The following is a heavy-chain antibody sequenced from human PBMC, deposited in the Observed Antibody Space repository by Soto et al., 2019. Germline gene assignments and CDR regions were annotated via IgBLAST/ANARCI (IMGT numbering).Heavy chain of an antibody. D-gene: IGHD1-26*01. CDR2: ISGSGGST. CDR1: GFTFSSYA. CDR3: ARRGSGSYYDY. J-gene: IGHJ4*02. Sequence: EVQLLESGGGLVQPGGSLRLSCAASGFTFSSYAMSWVRQAPGKGLERVSVISGSGGSTYYADSVKGRFTISRDNSKNMLNLQMNSLRAEDTAVYYCARRGSGSYYDYWGQGTLVTVSS. V-gene: IGHV3-23*01.